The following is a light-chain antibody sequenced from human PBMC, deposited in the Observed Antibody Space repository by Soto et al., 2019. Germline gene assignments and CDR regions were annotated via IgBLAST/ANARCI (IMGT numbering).Light chain of an antibody. CDR2: GAS. CDR3: QQYLSSFT. V-gene: IGKV3-20*01. Sequence: EIVLTQSPGTLSLSPGERVSLSCRASLSLDSNYLAWYQHKPGQAPRLLIYGASIRATGISDRFSGSGSGTDFTLTISRLEPEDFAVYYCQQYLSSFTFGQGTRLEIK. CDR1: LSLDSNY. J-gene: IGKJ5*01.